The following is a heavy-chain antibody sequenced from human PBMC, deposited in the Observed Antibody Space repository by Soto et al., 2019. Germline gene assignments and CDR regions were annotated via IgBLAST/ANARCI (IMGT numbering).Heavy chain of an antibody. CDR3: ARGDIVAIFGMDV. J-gene: IGHJ6*02. D-gene: IGHD5-12*01. Sequence: AAVMVSCKACGCTFTRYYMHWVRQAPGQGLEWMGIINPSGGSTTYAQKFQGRVTMTRDTSTSTVYMELSSLRSEDTAVYYCARGDIVAIFGMDVWGQGTTVTVSS. V-gene: IGHV1-46*01. CDR1: GCTFTRYY. CDR2: INPSGGST.